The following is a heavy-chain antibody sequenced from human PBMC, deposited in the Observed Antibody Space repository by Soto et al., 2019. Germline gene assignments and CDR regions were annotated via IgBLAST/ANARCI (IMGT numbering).Heavy chain of an antibody. J-gene: IGHJ6*02. CDR3: ARQGFGPLHGLVDV. V-gene: IGHV4-59*08. Sequence: TLSLTCTVSGGSINSYYWSWFRPSPGKRMEWIGSVHHSWGSSYSPSLQSRVAISLDTSKSQFALKVTSVTATDSAVYYCARQGFGPLHGLVDVWGQGTTVTVSS. D-gene: IGHD3-10*01. CDR2: VHHSWGS. CDR1: GGSINSYY.